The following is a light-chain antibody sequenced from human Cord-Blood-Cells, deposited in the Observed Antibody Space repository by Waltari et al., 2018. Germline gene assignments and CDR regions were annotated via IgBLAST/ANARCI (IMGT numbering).Light chain of an antibody. CDR3: QQYNNWPPFT. CDR2: GAS. CDR1: QSVSSN. J-gene: IGKJ3*01. Sequence: EIVLTQSPAPLSVSPGERSTPSCRASQSVSSNLTWYHQKSGQAPMLLIYGASTRATGIPARFSGSGSGTEFTLTISSLQSEDFAVYYCQQYNNWPPFTFVPGTKVDIK. V-gene: IGKV3-15*01.